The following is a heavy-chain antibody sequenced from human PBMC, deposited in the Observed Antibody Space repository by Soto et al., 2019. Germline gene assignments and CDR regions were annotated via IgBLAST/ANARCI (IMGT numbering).Heavy chain of an antibody. D-gene: IGHD3-16*02. V-gene: IGHV1-46*01. CDR1: GYTFTYYY. CDR3: ARGVMIAFGGVIVDNWFDP. Sequence: GSSVKVSCKASGYTFTYYYIHWVRQAPGQGLEWMGVINPSGGSTTYAQRFQGRVTMTRDTSTSTVYMELSSLRSEDTAVYYCARGVMIAFGGVIVDNWFDPWGQGTLVTVSS. J-gene: IGHJ5*02. CDR2: INPSGGST.